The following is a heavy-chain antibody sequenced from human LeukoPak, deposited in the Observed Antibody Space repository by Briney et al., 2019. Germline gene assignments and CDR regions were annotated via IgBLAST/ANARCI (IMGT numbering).Heavy chain of an antibody. CDR3: VPPPIYAMDV. Sequence: GGSLRLSCAASGFTFGDYDMHWVRQAPGKGLQYVSAISSNGGSTYYADSVKGRFTISRDNSKNTLYLQMSSLRAEDTAVYYCVPPPIYAMDVWGQGTTVTVSS. CDR2: ISSNGGST. CDR1: GFTFGDYD. J-gene: IGHJ6*02. V-gene: IGHV3-64D*09.